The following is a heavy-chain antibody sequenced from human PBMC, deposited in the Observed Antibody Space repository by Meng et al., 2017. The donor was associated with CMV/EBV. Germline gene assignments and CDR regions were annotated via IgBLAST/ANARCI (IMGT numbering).Heavy chain of an antibody. Sequence: QGQLQGSGPGPGKPSEPLSLTCTVSGGSISSYYRSWIRQPAGKGLEWIGRIYTSGSTNYNPSLKSRVTMSVDTSKNQFSLKLSSVTAADTAVYYCAREDIVVVPAARGFDYWGQGTLVTVSS. CDR2: IYTSGST. D-gene: IGHD2-2*01. CDR3: AREDIVVVPAARGFDY. V-gene: IGHV4-4*07. J-gene: IGHJ4*02. CDR1: GGSISSYY.